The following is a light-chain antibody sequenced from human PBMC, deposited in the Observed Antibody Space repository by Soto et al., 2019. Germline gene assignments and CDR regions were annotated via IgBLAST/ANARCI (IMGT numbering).Light chain of an antibody. CDR1: SSDVGSYNL. J-gene: IGLJ1*01. CDR2: EGN. V-gene: IGLV2-23*01. CDR3: CSYINSRRV. Sequence: QSVLTQPASVSGSPGQSITISCTGTSSDVGSYNLVSWYQQHAGKAPKLMIYEGNKRPSGVSNRFSGSKSGNTASLTISGLQAEDEADYYCCSYINSRRVFGTGTKLTVL.